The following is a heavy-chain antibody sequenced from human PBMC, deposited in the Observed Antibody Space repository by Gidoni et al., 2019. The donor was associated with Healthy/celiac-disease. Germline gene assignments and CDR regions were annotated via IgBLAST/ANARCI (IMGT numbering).Heavy chain of an antibody. CDR2: IIPIFGTA. Sequence: QVQLVQSGAEVKKPGSSVKVACKASGGTFSSYAISWVRQAPGQGLAWMGGIIPIFGTANYAQKFQGRVTITADESTSTAYMELSILRSEDTAVYYCARANLYCSGGSCYSGGDYWGQGTLVTVSS. V-gene: IGHV1-69*01. CDR3: ARANLYCSGGSCYSGGDY. D-gene: IGHD2-15*01. J-gene: IGHJ4*02. CDR1: GGTFSSYA.